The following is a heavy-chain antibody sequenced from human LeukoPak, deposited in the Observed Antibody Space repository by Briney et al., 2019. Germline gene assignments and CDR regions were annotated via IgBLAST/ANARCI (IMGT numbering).Heavy chain of an antibody. V-gene: IGHV1-18*01. J-gene: IGHJ6*03. D-gene: IGHD5-12*01. CDR1: DYTFTSSG. CDR3: AGYGGYVSYYYYMDV. Sequence: ASVKVSCKTSDYTFTSSGITWVRQAPGQGLEWMGWINVYNGDTNYAQKFQGRVTMTTDTSTSTAYMELRGLRSDDTAVYYCAGYGGYVSYYYYMDVWGKGTTVTVSS. CDR2: INVYNGDT.